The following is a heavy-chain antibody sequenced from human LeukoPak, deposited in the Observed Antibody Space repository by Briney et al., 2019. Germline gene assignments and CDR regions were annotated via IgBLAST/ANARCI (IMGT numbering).Heavy chain of an antibody. Sequence: GWSLRLSCAGSGFAFSEYWMHWARQTPEKGLMWVSRINDGGTYTAYADSVKGRFAVSRDNAENTLYLQMDSLTVEDTGLYYCVREIKIMGFRAFDYWGQGTPVTVSS. CDR2: INDGGTYT. V-gene: IGHV3-74*01. CDR3: VREIKIMGFRAFDY. J-gene: IGHJ4*02. D-gene: IGHD3-10*01. CDR1: GFAFSEYW.